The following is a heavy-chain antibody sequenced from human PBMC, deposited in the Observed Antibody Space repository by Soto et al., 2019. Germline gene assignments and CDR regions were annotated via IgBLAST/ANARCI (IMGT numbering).Heavy chain of an antibody. V-gene: IGHV4-39*07. CDR2: IYYSGST. CDR3: ARGLITGSQYSGGWYYFDS. Sequence: SETLSLTCTFSGGSISSSSYYLGWIRQPPGKGLEWIGSIYYSGSTYYNPSLKSRVTISVDTSNNQFSLELSSVTAADTAVYYCARGLITGSQYSGGWYYFDSWGQGTQVTVSS. D-gene: IGHD1-26*01. J-gene: IGHJ4*02. CDR1: GGSISSSSYY.